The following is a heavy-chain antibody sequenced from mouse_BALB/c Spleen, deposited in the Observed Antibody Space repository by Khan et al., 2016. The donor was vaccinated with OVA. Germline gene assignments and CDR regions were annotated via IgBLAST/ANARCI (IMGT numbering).Heavy chain of an antibody. CDR3: ARRGINGIFTY. V-gene: IGHV1-7*01. CDR2: INPSTGYT. CDR1: GYSFTSYW. J-gene: IGHJ3*01. Sequence: VELVESGAEMAKPGASVKMSCKTSGYSFTSYWMHWVKQRPGQGLEWIGYINPSTGYTEYNQKFKDKATLTTDKSSNTAYMQLSSLTSEDSAVYYCARRGINGIFTYWGQGTLVTVSA. D-gene: IGHD2-1*01.